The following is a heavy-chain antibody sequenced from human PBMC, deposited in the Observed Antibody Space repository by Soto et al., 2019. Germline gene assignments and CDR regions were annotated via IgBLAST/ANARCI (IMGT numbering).Heavy chain of an antibody. Sequence: AGGSLRLSCAASGFTFSNYGMHWVRQAPGKGLEWVAVIWFDGSNKYYVDSVKGRFTISRDNSKNTLYLQMNSLRAEDTAVYYCARDLYDYVWGSYLPYFDYWGQGTLVTVSS. V-gene: IGHV3-33*01. J-gene: IGHJ4*02. CDR3: ARDLYDYVWGSYLPYFDY. D-gene: IGHD3-16*02. CDR1: GFTFSNYG. CDR2: IWFDGSNK.